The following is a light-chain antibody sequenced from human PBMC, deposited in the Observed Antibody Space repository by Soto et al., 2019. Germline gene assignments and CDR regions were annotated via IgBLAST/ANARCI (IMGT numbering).Light chain of an antibody. CDR2: DAS. CDR3: QQFNNYPHVIT. V-gene: IGKV1D-13*01. Sequence: AIQLTQSPSSLSASVGDRVTITCRASQGISSALAWYQQKPGKAPKLLIYDASSLESGVPSRFSGSGSGTDFTLTISSLQPEDFATYYCQQFNNYPHVITFGQGTRLEIK. CDR1: QGISSA. J-gene: IGKJ5*01.